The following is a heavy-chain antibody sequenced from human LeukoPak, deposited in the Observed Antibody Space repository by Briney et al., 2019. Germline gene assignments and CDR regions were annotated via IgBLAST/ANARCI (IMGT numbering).Heavy chain of an antibody. Sequence: GGSLRLSCAASGFTFSSYAMSWVRQAPGKGLEWVSAISGSGGSTYYADSVKGRFTISRDNSKNTLYLQMNSLRAEDTAVYYCVKPRASSWYSDYWGQGTLVTGSS. CDR1: GFTFSSYA. V-gene: IGHV3-23*01. D-gene: IGHD6-13*01. CDR2: ISGSGGST. J-gene: IGHJ4*02. CDR3: VKPRASSWYSDY.